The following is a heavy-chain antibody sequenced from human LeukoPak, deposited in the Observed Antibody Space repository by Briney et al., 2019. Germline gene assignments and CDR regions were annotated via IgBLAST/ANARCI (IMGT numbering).Heavy chain of an antibody. J-gene: IGHJ3*02. V-gene: IGHV4-34*01. CDR3: ARRGHNRYYYDSSGYHKAFDI. CDR1: GGSFSGYY. CDR2: INHSGST. Sequence: SETLSLTCAVYGGSFSGYYWSWIRQPPGKGLEGIVEINHSGSTNYNPSLKSRVSISVDTSKNQFSLKLSSVTAADTAVYYCARRGHNRYYYDSSGYHKAFDIWGQGTMVTVSS. D-gene: IGHD3-22*01.